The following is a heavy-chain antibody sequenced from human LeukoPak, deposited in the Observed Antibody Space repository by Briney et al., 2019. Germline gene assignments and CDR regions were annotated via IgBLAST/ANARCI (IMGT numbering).Heavy chain of an antibody. CDR2: MNPNSGNT. Sequence: ASVKVSCKASGYTFTGYYMHWVRQATGQGLEWMGWMNPNSGNTGYAQKFQGRVTMTRNTSISTAYMELSSLRSEDTAVYYCARVTFGGSYAFDPWGQGTLVTVSS. D-gene: IGHD1-26*01. CDR3: ARVTFGGSYAFDP. V-gene: IGHV1-8*02. CDR1: GYTFTGYY. J-gene: IGHJ5*02.